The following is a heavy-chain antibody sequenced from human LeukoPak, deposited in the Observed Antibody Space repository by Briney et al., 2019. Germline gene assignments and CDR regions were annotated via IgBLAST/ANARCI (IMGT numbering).Heavy chain of an antibody. CDR2: INWNGGST. Sequence: GGSLRLSCAASGFTFDDYGTSWVRQAPGKGLEWVPGINWNGGSTGYADSVKGRFTISRDNAKNSLYLQMNSLRAEDTALYYCARTMTTVTTTFDYWGQGTLVTVSS. J-gene: IGHJ4*02. D-gene: IGHD4-17*01. CDR3: ARTMTTVTTTFDY. V-gene: IGHV3-20*04. CDR1: GFTFDDYG.